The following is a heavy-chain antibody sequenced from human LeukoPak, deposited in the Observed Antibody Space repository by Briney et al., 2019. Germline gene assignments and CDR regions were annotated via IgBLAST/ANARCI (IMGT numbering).Heavy chain of an antibody. V-gene: IGHV4-59*01. CDR1: GGSISSYY. CDR2: IYYSGST. CDR3: AREYNGGAPNWFDP. D-gene: IGHD3-16*01. J-gene: IGHJ5*02. Sequence: SETLSLTCTVSGGSISSYYWSWLRQPPGKGLEGIGYIYYSGSTNYNPSLKSRVTISVDTSKNQFSLKLSSVTAADTAVYYCAREYNGGAPNWFDPWGQGTLVTVSS.